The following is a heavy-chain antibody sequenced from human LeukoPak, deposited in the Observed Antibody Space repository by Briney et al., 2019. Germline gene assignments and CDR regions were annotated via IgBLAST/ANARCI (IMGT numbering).Heavy chain of an antibody. V-gene: IGHV3-30*03. CDR1: GFTFSSYG. D-gene: IGHD6-19*01. Sequence: GGSLRLSCAASGFTFSSYGMHWVRQAPGKGLEWVAVISYDGSNKYYADSVKGRFTISRDNSKNTLYLQMNSLRAEDTAVYYCARDLGYSSGWYDYYYYYMDVWGKGTTVTVSS. CDR2: ISYDGSNK. J-gene: IGHJ6*03. CDR3: ARDLGYSSGWYDYYYYYMDV.